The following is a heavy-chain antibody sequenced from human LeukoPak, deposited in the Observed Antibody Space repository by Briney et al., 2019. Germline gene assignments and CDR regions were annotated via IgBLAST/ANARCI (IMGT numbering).Heavy chain of an antibody. CDR1: GFILNGHW. CDR2: IRQNGIEK. J-gene: IGHJ3*01. D-gene: IGHD6-19*01. Sequence: QPGGSLRLSCTGSGFILNGHWMSWVRQAAGKGLEWVASIRQNGIEKHYVDSVKGRFIISRDNSEKSVSLQMNNLRDEDTATYYCASPSVRTAHAFDFWGQGTMVTVSS. CDR3: ASPSVRTAHAFDF. V-gene: IGHV3-7*01.